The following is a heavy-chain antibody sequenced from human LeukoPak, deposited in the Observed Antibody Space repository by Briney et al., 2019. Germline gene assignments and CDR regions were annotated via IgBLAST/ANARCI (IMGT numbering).Heavy chain of an antibody. CDR3: AKIRLEESATGY. CDR1: GFSFSAYG. V-gene: IGHV3-23*01. J-gene: IGHJ4*02. D-gene: IGHD2-15*01. Sequence: GGSPRLSCAASGFSFSAYGMNWVRQAPGKGLEWVSAIGGSGATTYYADSVRGRFTISRDNSKNTMYLQMSSLRAEDTAVYYCAKIRLEESATGYWGQGTLVTVSS. CDR2: IGGSGATT.